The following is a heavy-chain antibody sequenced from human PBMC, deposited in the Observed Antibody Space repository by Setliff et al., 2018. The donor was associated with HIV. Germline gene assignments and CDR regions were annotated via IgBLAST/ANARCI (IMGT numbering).Heavy chain of an antibody. CDR3: ARGRPDDSVGFGY. CDR2: IYYSGST. Sequence: PSETLSLTCNVSGGSISSYYWSWIRQPPGKGLEWIGYIYYSGSTNYNPSLKSRVTISVDTSKNQFSLKLTSVTAADTAVYYCARGRPDDSVGFGYWGQGTLVTVSS. D-gene: IGHD3-22*01. CDR1: GGSISSYY. J-gene: IGHJ4*02. V-gene: IGHV4-59*01.